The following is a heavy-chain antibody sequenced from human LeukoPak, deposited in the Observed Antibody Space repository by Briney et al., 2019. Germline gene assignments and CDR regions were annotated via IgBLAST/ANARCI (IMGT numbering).Heavy chain of an antibody. CDR2: ISALNGNT. V-gene: IGHV1-18*01. Sequence: GASVKVSCKASGYIFTSYGFAWVRQAPGQGLEWMGRISALNGNTNYAQKFQGRVTMTTDTSTSTAYMELRSLTSDDTAMYYCASYPKMGVYSSSWEENWGQGTLVTVSS. D-gene: IGHD6-13*01. CDR1: GYIFTSYG. J-gene: IGHJ4*02. CDR3: ASYPKMGVYSSSWEEN.